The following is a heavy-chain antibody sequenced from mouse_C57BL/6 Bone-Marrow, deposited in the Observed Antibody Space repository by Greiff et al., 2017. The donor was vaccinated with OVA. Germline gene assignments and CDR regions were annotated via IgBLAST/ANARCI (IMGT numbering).Heavy chain of an antibody. V-gene: IGHV1-50*01. Sequence: QVQLQQPGAELVKPGASVKLSCKASGYTFTSYWMQWVKQRPGQGLEWIGEIDPSDSYTNYNQKFKGKATLTVDTSSSTAYRQLSSLTSEDSAVYYCARTLGLGGYWGQGTTLTVSS. D-gene: IGHD2-2*01. CDR3: ARTLGLGGY. CDR1: GYTFTSYW. J-gene: IGHJ2*01. CDR2: IDPSDSYT.